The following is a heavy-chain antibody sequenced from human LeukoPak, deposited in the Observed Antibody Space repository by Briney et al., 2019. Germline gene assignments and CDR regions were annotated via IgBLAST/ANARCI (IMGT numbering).Heavy chain of an antibody. Sequence: AGTLRLSCAASGCTFSSYAMSWVRQAPGKGLEWVSAVSGSGGGTYYADSVKGRFTISSDNSKNTLYLQMNSLRPEDTAVYYCAKGHMVRGVIITARNRPNWFDPWRQGTLVTVSS. V-gene: IGHV3-23*01. J-gene: IGHJ5*02. CDR1: GCTFSSYA. D-gene: IGHD3-10*01. CDR3: AKGHMVRGVIITARNRPNWFDP. CDR2: VSGSGGGT.